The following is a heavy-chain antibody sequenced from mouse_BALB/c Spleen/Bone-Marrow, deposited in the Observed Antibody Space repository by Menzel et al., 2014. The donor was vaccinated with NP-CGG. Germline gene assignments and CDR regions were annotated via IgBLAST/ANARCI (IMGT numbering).Heavy chain of an antibody. J-gene: IGHJ2*01. V-gene: IGHV5-17*02. Sequence: EVMLVESGGGLVQPGGSRKLSCAASGFTFSSFGMHWVRQAPEKGLEWVAYISSGSRTVYYADKVMGRFTISRDNPKNTLFLQMTSLRSEDTAMYYCARSGSSSGYFDYWGQGTTLTVSS. D-gene: IGHD1-1*01. CDR3: ARSGSSSGYFDY. CDR1: GFTFSSFG. CDR2: ISSGSRTV.